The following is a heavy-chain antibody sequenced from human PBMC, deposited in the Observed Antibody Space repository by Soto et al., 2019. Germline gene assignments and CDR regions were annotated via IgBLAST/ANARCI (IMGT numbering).Heavy chain of an antibody. D-gene: IGHD3-10*01. CDR2: LIPIFGTA. J-gene: IGHJ6*02. V-gene: IGHV1-69*01. Sequence: QVQLVQSGAEVKKPGSSVKVSCKASGGTFSSYAISWVRQAPGQGLEWMGGLIPIFGTANYAQKFQGRVMITADDSTSTAYMELSSLRSEYTAVYYCASGSGVRGVIGYYYYGMDGWGQGTTVTVSS. CDR1: GGTFSSYA. CDR3: ASGSGVRGVIGYYYYGMDG.